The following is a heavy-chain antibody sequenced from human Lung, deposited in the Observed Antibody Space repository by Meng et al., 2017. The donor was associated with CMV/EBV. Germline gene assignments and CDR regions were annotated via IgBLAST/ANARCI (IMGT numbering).Heavy chain of an antibody. CDR2: IKQDGSEK. V-gene: IGHV3-7*01. D-gene: IGHD6-19*01. CDR3: LRDQWLVNFDY. J-gene: IGHJ4*02. CDR1: GFTFNTYW. Sequence: GGSLRLXCAASGFTFNTYWMSWVGQAPGKGLEWVAIIKQDGSEKYYVDSVKGRFTISRDNGKKSLYLQMNSLRVEDTAVYYCLRDQWLVNFDYWGQGTPVTVSS.